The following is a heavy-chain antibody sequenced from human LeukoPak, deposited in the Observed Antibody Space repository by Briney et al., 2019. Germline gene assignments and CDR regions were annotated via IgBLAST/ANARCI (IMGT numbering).Heavy chain of an antibody. D-gene: IGHD3-22*01. CDR1: GFTFSSYA. Sequence: GGSLRLSCAASGFTFSSYAMHWVRQAPGKGLEWVAVISYDGSNKYYADSVKGRFTISRDNSKNTLYLQMNSLRAEDTAVYYCARVYDSSGYYGYWGQGTLVTVSS. CDR3: ARVYDSSGYYGY. CDR2: ISYDGSNK. J-gene: IGHJ4*02. V-gene: IGHV3-30-3*01.